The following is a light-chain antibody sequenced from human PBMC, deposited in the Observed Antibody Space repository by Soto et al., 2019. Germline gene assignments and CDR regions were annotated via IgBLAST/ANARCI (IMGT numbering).Light chain of an antibody. CDR3: QQYGDSPQT. CDR2: GAS. J-gene: IGKJ1*01. CDR1: QSVTSNY. Sequence: PGARATLSCRASQSVTSNYLAWYQQKPGQAPRLLIYGASSRATAIPDRFSGSGSGTDFTLTISRLEPEDLAVYHCQQYGDSPQTFGQGTKVEIK. V-gene: IGKV3-20*01.